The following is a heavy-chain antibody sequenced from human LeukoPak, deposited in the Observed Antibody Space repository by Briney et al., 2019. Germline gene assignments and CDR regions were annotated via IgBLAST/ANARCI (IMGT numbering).Heavy chain of an antibody. CDR2: ISHDGSNK. V-gene: IGHV3-30*18. CDR1: GFTFSSYG. Sequence: GGSLRLSCAASGFTFSSYGMHWVRQAPGKGLEWVAVISHDGSNKDYSDSVKGRFTISRDNSRSTLYLHMNSLRVEDTAVYYCANDYSNYYSYGMDVWGRGTTVTVSS. J-gene: IGHJ6*02. D-gene: IGHD4-11*01. CDR3: ANDYSNYYSYGMDV.